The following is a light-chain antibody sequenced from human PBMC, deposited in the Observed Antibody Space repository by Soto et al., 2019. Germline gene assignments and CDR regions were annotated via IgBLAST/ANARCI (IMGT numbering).Light chain of an antibody. Sequence: DVVMTQTPLSLSVTPGQPASISCKSSQSLLHITGETFLCWYLQKLGQSPQLLIYEVSTRVSGVPDRFSGSGAATDFTLEISRVETDDVGIYYCMQSTQLPPTFGQGTRLGIE. V-gene: IGKV2D-29*02. CDR2: EVS. CDR3: MQSTQLPPT. J-gene: IGKJ5*01. CDR1: QSLLHITGETF.